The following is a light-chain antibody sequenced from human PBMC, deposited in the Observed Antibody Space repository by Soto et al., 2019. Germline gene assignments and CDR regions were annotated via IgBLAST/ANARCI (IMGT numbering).Light chain of an antibody. CDR2: DVS. CDR1: SSDVGGYNY. CDR3: SSYTISSTSAYV. J-gene: IGLJ1*01. Sequence: QSALTQPASVSGSPGQSITISCTGTSSDVGGYNYVSWYQQHPGKAPKLMIYDVSNRPSGVSNRFSGSKSGNTASLTISGLQAEDEADYYCSSYTISSTSAYVFGTGTKLTVL. V-gene: IGLV2-14*01.